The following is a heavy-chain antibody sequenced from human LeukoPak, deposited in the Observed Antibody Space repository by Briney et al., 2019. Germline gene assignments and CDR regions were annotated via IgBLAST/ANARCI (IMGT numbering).Heavy chain of an antibody. CDR2: IYTSGST. V-gene: IGHV4-4*07. D-gene: IGHD6-19*01. J-gene: IGHJ5*02. CDR3: ARDRSSGWYGNNWFDP. CDR1: GGSISSYY. Sequence: SETLSLTCTVSGGSISSYYWSWIRQPAGKGLEWIGRIYTSGSTNYNPSLKSRVTMSVDTSKNQFSLKLSSMTAADTAVYYCARDRSSGWYGNNWFDPWGQGTLVTVSS.